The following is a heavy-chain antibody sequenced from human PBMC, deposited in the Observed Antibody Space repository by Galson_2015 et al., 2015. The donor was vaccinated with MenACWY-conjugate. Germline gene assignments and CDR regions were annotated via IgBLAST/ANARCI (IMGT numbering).Heavy chain of an antibody. J-gene: IGHJ2*01. CDR1: GGSISSSSYY. D-gene: IGHD4-11*01. V-gene: IGHV4-39*07. Sequence: LSLTCTVSGGSISSSSYYWGWIRPPPGKGLEWIGSIYYSGSTYYNPSLKSRVTISVDTSKNQFSLKLSSVTAADTAVYYCALGSNEVDFDLWGRGTLVTVSS. CDR2: IYYSGST. CDR3: ALGSNEVDFDL.